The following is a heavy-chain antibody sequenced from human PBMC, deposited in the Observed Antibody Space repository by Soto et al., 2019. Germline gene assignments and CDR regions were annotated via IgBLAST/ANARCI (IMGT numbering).Heavy chain of an antibody. CDR1: GGSISSYY. J-gene: IGHJ4*02. CDR3: ARDFLKDSSPPV. CDR2: IYYSGST. D-gene: IGHD3-22*01. Sequence: SEALSLTCTVSGGSISSYYWSWIRQPPGKGLEWIGYIYYSGSTNYNPSLKSRVTISVDTSKNQFSLKLSSVTAADTAVYYCARDFLKDSSPPVWGQGTLVTVSS. V-gene: IGHV4-59*01.